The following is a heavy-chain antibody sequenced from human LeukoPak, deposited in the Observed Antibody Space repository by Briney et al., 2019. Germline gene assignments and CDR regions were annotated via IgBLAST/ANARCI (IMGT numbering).Heavy chain of an antibody. V-gene: IGHV3-30-3*01. CDR1: GFTFSSYA. D-gene: IGHD1-26*01. CDR3: ARGGATEYFDY. CDR2: ISYDGSNK. J-gene: IGHJ4*02. Sequence: GGSLRLSCAASGFTFSSYAMDWVRQAPGKGLEWVAVISYDGSNKYYADSVKGRFTISRDNSKNTLYLQMNSLRAEDTAVYYCARGGATEYFDYWGQGTLVTVSS.